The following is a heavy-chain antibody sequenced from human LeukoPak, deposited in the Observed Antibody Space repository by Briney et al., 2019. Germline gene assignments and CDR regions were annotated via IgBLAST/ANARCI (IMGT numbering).Heavy chain of an antibody. D-gene: IGHD3-10*01. Sequence: GRSLRLSCAASGFTFSSYAMHWVRQAPGKGLEWVATISGDGSVKHYADSVKGRFTISRDNSKNTLYLQLNSLRLEDTAVYYCAKDLPAFIRGVITYIMDVWGKGTTVSVSS. V-gene: IGHV3-30*18. CDR3: AKDLPAFIRGVITYIMDV. CDR2: ISGDGSVK. J-gene: IGHJ6*04. CDR1: GFTFSSYA.